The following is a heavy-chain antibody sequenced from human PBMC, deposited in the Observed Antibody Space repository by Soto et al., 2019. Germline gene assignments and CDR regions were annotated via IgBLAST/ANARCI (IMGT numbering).Heavy chain of an antibody. J-gene: IGHJ4*02. V-gene: IGHV4-31*03. D-gene: IGHD2-2*01. Sequence: PSETLSLTCTVSGGSISSGGYYWSWIRQHPGKGLEWIGYIYYSGSTYYNPSLKSRVTISVDTSKNQFSLKLSSVTAADTAVYYCASLTYCSSTSCLYYFDYWGQGTLVTVSS. CDR3: ASLTYCSSTSCLYYFDY. CDR1: GGSISSGGYY. CDR2: IYYSGST.